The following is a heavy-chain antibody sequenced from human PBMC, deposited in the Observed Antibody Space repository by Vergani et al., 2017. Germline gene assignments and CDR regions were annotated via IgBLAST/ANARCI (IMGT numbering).Heavy chain of an antibody. V-gene: IGHV1-69*02. CDR2: IIPILGIA. CDR3: ASIVGATEGAFDI. Sequence: QVQLVQSGAEVKKPGSSVKVSCKASGGTFSSYTISWVRQAPGQGLEWMGRIIPILGIANYAQKLQGRVTMTTDTSTSTAYMELRSLRSDDTAVYYCASIVGATEGAFDIWGQGTMVTVSS. J-gene: IGHJ3*02. D-gene: IGHD1-26*01. CDR1: GGTFSSYT.